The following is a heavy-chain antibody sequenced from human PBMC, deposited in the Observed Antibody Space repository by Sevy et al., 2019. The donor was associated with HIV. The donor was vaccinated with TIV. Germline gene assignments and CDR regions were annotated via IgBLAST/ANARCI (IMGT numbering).Heavy chain of an antibody. V-gene: IGHV3-53*01. CDR3: ARDVPYYYDSSGGIY. CDR2: IYSGGST. Sequence: GGYLRLSCAASGFTVSSNYMSWVRQAPGKGLEWVSVIYSGGSTYYADSVKGRFTISRDNSKNTLYLQMNSLRAEDTAVYYCARDVPYYYDSSGGIYWGQGTLVTVSS. CDR1: GFTVSSNY. D-gene: IGHD3-22*01. J-gene: IGHJ4*02.